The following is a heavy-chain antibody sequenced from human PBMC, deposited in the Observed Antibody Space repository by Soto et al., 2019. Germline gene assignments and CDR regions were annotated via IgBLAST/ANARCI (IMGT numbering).Heavy chain of an antibody. CDR3: ARVPSRILYYYGMDV. Sequence: GGSLRLSCAASGFTFSSYWMSWVRQAPGKGLEWVANIKQDGSEKYYVDSVKGRFTISRDNAKNSLYLQMNSLRAEDTAVYYCARVPSRILYYYGMDVWGQGTTVTVSS. CDR1: GFTFSSYW. D-gene: IGHD3-9*01. CDR2: IKQDGSEK. J-gene: IGHJ6*02. V-gene: IGHV3-7*05.